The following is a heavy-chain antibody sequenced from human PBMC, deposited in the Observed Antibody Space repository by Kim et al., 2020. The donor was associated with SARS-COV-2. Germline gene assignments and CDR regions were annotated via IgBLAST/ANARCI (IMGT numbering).Heavy chain of an antibody. Sequence: GGSLRLSCTASGFTFSSHWMNWVRQAPGKGLEWVANIKDDGSNTYYVGSVRGRFTISRDNAKNSLYLQMNSLRDEDTAIYYCARDSSANYADFDYWGQGTLVTVSS. J-gene: IGHJ4*02. V-gene: IGHV3-7*01. CDR2: IKDDGSNT. D-gene: IGHD1-7*01. CDR1: GFTFSSHW. CDR3: ARDSSANYADFDY.